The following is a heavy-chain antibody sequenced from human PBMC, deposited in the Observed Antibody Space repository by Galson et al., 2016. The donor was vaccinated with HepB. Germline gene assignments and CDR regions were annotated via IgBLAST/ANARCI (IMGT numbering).Heavy chain of an antibody. D-gene: IGHD2/OR15-2a*01. CDR3: AKARGYFGSALDY. CDR2: ISANGHVT. CDR1: GGSFDRYT. Sequence: SLRLSCAASGGSFDRYTMNWVRQAPGKGLEWVSGISANGHVTHYADSVKGRFTISRDNSENTLYLQMSSLRAEDTALYYCAKARGYFGSALDYWGQGTLITVSS. J-gene: IGHJ4*02. V-gene: IGHV3-23*01.